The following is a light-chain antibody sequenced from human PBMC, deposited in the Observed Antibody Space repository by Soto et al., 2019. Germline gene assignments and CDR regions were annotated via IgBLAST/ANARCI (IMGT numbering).Light chain of an antibody. CDR2: DAS. CDR1: QSISSW. J-gene: IGKJ1*01. Sequence: DIQMTQSPSTLSASVGDRVTITCRASQSISSWLAWYQQKPGKAPKLLIYDASSLESGVPSRFSGSGFGTEFTLTISSLQPDDFATYYCQQYNSYSGKFGQGTKVDIK. CDR3: QQYNSYSGK. V-gene: IGKV1-5*01.